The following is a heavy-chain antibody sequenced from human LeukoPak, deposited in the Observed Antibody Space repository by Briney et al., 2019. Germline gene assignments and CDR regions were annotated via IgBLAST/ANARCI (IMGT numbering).Heavy chain of an antibody. CDR1: GFTFSSYD. D-gene: IGHD6-19*01. CDR3: AKGSKAVLFTRDHYMDV. CDR2: IRYDGSNK. V-gene: IGHV3-30*02. Sequence: GGSLRLSCAASGFTFSSYDIHWVRQAPGKGLEWVAFIRYDGSNKYYADSVRDRFTISRDNSKNTLYLHMNSLRAEDTAVYFCAKGSKAVLFTRDHYMDVWGKGTTVTISS. J-gene: IGHJ6*03.